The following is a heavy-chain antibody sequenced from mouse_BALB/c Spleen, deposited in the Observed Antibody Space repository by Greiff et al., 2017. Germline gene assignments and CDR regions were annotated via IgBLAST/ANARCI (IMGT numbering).Heavy chain of an antibody. D-gene: IGHD1-2*01. J-gene: IGHJ4*01. CDR3: ARDYGIYAMDY. Sequence: QVQLKQSGAELVRPGASVKLSCKASGYTFTSYWINWVKQRPGQGLEWIGNIYPSDSYTNYNQKFKDKATLTVDKSSSTAYMQLSSPTSEDSAVYYCARDYGIYAMDYWGQGTSVTVSS. CDR1: GYTFTSYW. CDR2: IYPSDSYT. V-gene: IGHV1-69*02.